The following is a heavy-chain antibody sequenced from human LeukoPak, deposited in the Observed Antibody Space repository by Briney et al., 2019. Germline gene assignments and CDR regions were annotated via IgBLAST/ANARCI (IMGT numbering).Heavy chain of an antibody. CDR2: TSSSDAGT. D-gene: IGHD3-10*01. J-gene: IGHJ4*02. CDR1: GFALSSYA. CDR3: AKDRTITMVRGVYD. V-gene: IGHV3-23*01. Sequence: GGSLRLSCAASGFALSSYAMSWVRQAPGKGLEWVSATSSSDAGTYHAESVRGRFTISRDNSKNTLYLQMNSLRAEDTAVYYCAKDRTITMVRGVYDWGQGTLVTVSS.